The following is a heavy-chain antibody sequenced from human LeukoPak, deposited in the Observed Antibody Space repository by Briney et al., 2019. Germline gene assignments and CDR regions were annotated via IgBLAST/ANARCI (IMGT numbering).Heavy chain of an antibody. D-gene: IGHD2-21*02. J-gene: IGHJ4*02. CDR2: IYWDDDK. V-gene: IGHV2-5*02. Sequence: GSGPTLVKPTQTLTLTCTFSGFSLSTSGVGVGWIRQPPGKALEWLALIYWDDDKRYSPSLKSRPTITKDTSKNQVVLTMTNMDPVDTATYYCAHATDCGGDCYPYYFDYWGQGTLVTVSS. CDR1: GFSLSTSGVG. CDR3: AHATDCGGDCYPYYFDY.